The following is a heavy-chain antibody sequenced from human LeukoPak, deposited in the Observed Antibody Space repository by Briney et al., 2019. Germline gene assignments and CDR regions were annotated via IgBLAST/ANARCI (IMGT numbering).Heavy chain of an antibody. CDR2: IKRDGTT. CDR1: GFTVGTYY. J-gene: IGHJ4*02. D-gene: IGHD3-10*01. Sequence: GGSLRLSCAASGFTVGTYYMHWVRQAPGKGLLWISRIKRDGTTSYADSVMGRFTISRDDAKNTLSLHMNGLRAEDTGVYYCVRSPDGSSYGDNWGQGALVTVSS. V-gene: IGHV3-74*01. CDR3: VRSPDGSSYGDN.